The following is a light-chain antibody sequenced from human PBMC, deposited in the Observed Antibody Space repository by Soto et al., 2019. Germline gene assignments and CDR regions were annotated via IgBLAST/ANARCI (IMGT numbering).Light chain of an antibody. J-gene: IGKJ2*01. Sequence: EIVLTQSPGTLSLSPGERATLSCRASQSVSSMYLAWYQQKPGQTPRLLIYAASSRCPGIQDRFSGRGSWTDFSLTMKKLEPGDFAVYYCQQHCSSFGKGTKLQIK. CDR3: QQHCSS. V-gene: IGKV3-20*01. CDR2: AAS. CDR1: QSVSSMY.